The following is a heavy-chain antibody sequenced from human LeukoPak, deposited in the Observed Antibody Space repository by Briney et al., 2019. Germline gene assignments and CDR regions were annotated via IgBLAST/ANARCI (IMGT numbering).Heavy chain of an antibody. V-gene: IGHV1-46*01. CDR1: GFTFSSYG. CDR3: ARVALRTPTGYFDY. Sequence: GGSLRLSCAASGFTFSSYGMHWVRQAPGQGLEWMGIINPSGGSTSYAQKFQGRVTMTRDTSTSTVYMELSSLRSEDTAVYYCARVALRTPTGYFDYWGQGTLVTVSS. CDR2: INPSGGST. J-gene: IGHJ4*02.